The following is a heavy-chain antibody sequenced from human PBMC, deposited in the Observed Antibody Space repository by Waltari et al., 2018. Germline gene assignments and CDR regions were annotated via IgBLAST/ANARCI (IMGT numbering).Heavy chain of an antibody. Sequence: QVQLQESGPGLVKPSETLSLTCAVSGYSISSGYYWGWIRQPPGKGLEWIGEINHSGSTNYNPSLKSRVTISVDTSKNQFSLKLSSVTAADTAVYYCARRDPYGDYGGEDAFDIWGQGTMVTVSS. CDR3: ARRDPYGDYGGEDAFDI. D-gene: IGHD4-17*01. CDR1: GYSISSGYY. CDR2: INHSGST. V-gene: IGHV4-38-2*01. J-gene: IGHJ3*02.